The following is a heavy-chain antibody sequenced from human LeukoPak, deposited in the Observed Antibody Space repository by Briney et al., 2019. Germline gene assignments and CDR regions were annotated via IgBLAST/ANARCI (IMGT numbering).Heavy chain of an antibody. CDR1: GYTFTNYG. CDR3: VRDDCSSNTCYSGDY. CDR2: ISTYHDEI. D-gene: IGHD2-2*01. V-gene: IGHV1-18*01. J-gene: IGHJ4*02. Sequence: ASVTVSCKSSGYTFTNYGLSWVRQAPGQGLEWMGWISTYHDEINYAQKFQGRVTMTTDTSTSTAYMQLRSLRPDDTAMYYCVRDDCSSNTCYSGDYWGQGTLVTVSP.